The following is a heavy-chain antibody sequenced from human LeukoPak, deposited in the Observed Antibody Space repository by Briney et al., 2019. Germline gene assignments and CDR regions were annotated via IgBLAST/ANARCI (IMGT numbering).Heavy chain of an antibody. CDR3: AREDYGSGSYYPDY. CDR2: IIPIFGTA. J-gene: IGHJ4*02. Sequence: ASVKVSCKASGYTFTSYGISWVRQAPGQGLEWMGGIIPIFGTANYAQKFQGRVTITADESTSTAYMELSSLTSEDTAVYYCAREDYGSGSYYPDYWGQGTLVTVSS. CDR1: GYTFTSYG. V-gene: IGHV1-69*13. D-gene: IGHD3-10*01.